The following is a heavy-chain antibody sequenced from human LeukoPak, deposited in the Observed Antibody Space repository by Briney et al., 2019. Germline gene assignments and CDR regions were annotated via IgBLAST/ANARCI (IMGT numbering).Heavy chain of an antibody. V-gene: IGHV3-53*01. Sequence: GGSLRLSCAASGFTVSSNYMSWVRQAPGKGLEWVSVIYSGGSTYYADSVKGRFTISRDNSKNTLYLQMNSLRAEDTAVYYCASSIAARTTYYYYYMDVWGKGTTVTVSS. CDR2: IYSGGST. CDR1: GFTVSSNY. CDR3: ASSIAARTTYYYYYMDV. D-gene: IGHD6-6*01. J-gene: IGHJ6*03.